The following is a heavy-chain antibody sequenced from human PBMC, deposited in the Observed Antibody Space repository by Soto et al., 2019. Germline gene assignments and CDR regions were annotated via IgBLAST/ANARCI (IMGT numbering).Heavy chain of an antibody. CDR1: GFTFISYA. CDR3: ARKVPGSTTRPDYWYFDL. D-gene: IGHD3-10*01. V-gene: IGHV3-23*01. CDR2: ISGGGDAT. Sequence: EVQLLESGGGLVQPGGSLRLSCAASGFTFISYAMNWVRQAPGKGLQWVSAISGGGDATFYAGSVKGGFTISRANSRNTVTLQMNSLGADDTAVYYCARKVPGSTTRPDYWYFDLWGHGTLVTVSS. J-gene: IGHJ2*01.